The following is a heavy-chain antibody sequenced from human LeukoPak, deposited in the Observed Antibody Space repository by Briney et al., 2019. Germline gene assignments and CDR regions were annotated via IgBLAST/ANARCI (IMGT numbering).Heavy chain of an antibody. CDR2: ISYDGSNK. Sequence: GGSLRLSCAASGFTFSDYYMTWIRQAPGKGLEWVAVISYDGSNKYYADSVKGRFTISRDNSKNTLYLQMNSLRAEDTAVYYCAKSLIVVALQIENWGQGTLVTVSS. CDR1: GFTFSDYY. D-gene: IGHD3-22*01. J-gene: IGHJ4*02. V-gene: IGHV3-30*18. CDR3: AKSLIVVALQIEN.